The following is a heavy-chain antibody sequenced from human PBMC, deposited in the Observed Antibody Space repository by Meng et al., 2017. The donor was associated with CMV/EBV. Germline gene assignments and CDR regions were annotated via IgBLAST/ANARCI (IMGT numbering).Heavy chain of an antibody. V-gene: IGHV4-39*01. Sequence: SETLSLTCTVSGGSISSSSYYWGWIRQPPGKGLEWIGSIYYSGSTYYNPSLKSRVTISVDTSKNQFSLTLSSVTAADTAVYYCARHRQQLILHAFDIWGQGTMVTVSS. CDR2: IYYSGST. CDR3: ARHRQQLILHAFDI. D-gene: IGHD6-13*01. J-gene: IGHJ3*02. CDR1: GGSISSSSYY.